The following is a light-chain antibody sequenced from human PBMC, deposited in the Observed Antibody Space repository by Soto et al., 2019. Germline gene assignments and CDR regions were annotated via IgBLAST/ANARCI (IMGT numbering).Light chain of an antibody. CDR3: QQFNAYPLT. Sequence: DIQLTQSPSFLSASVGDRVTISCRASQGISDYLAWYQQKPGKGPKLLIYGASTLQSGVPSRFSGSASGTEFTLTISSLQPEDFATYFCQQFNAYPLTFGGGTKLEIK. CDR2: GAS. J-gene: IGKJ4*01. CDR1: QGISDY. V-gene: IGKV1-9*01.